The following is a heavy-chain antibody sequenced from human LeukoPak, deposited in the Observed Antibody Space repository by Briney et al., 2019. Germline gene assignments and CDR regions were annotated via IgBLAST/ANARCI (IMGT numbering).Heavy chain of an antibody. J-gene: IGHJ4*02. D-gene: IGHD6-19*01. V-gene: IGHV4-34*01. Sequence: PSETLSLTCAVYGVSFSGYYWSWLRQPPGKGLEWIGEINHSGSTNYNPSLKSRVTVSVDTSKNQFSLKLSSVTAADTAVYYCARERGSSGYVDYWGQGTLVTVSS. CDR3: ARERGSSGYVDY. CDR1: GVSFSGYY. CDR2: INHSGST.